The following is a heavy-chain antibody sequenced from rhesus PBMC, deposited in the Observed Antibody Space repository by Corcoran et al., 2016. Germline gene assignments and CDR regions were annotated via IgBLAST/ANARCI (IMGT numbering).Heavy chain of an antibody. Sequence: QLQLQESGPGLVKPSETLSVTCAVSGGSISSNDWSWIRQPPGKGLEWIGRIDGSGSSTNYNPSLKSRVTLSVDTSKNQLSLKLSSVTAADTAVYYCARLVGATSYGLDSWGQGLRVTVSS. V-gene: IGHV4-169*01. J-gene: IGHJ3*01. CDR1: GGSISSND. D-gene: IGHD1-44*02. CDR3: ARLVGATSYGLDS. CDR2: IDGSGSST.